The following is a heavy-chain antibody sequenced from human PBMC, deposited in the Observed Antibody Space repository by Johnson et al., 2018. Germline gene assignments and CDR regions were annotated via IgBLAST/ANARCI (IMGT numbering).Heavy chain of an antibody. CDR3: TRDWNNAYDI. CDR2: INRDGSTT. CDR1: GFTFSSYW. D-gene: IGHD1-1*01. J-gene: IGHJ3*02. V-gene: IGHV3-74*01. Sequence: VQLQESGGGLVHTGGSLRLSCAASGFTFSSYWMHWVRQAPGKGLVWVSRINRDGSTTSYADAVKGRFTISRDNAKNKLYLQMNSRRAEDMATYYCTRDWNNAYDIWGQGTMVAVSS.